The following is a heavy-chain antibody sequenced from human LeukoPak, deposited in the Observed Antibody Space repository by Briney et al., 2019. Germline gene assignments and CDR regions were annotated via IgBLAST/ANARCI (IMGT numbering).Heavy chain of an antibody. CDR2: IYYSGST. J-gene: IGHJ4*02. V-gene: IGHV4-31*03. Sequence: PSQTLSLTCTVSGGSISSGGYYWSWIRQHPGQGLEWIGYIYYSGSTYYNLSLKSRVTISVDTSKNQFFLKLRSVTAADTAVYYCAREEYYFDYWGEGSLVSVSS. D-gene: IGHD3-10*01. CDR1: GGSISSGGYY. CDR3: AREEYYFDY.